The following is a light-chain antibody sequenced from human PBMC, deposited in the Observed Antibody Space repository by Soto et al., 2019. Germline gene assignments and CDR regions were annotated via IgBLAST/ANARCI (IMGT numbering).Light chain of an antibody. CDR2: GAS. J-gene: IGKJ4*01. CDR3: QQYDNWPPLT. Sequence: EILMTQSPATLSVSPVERVTLSCRGSQNIHNPMSWFLQKPGQAPRLLIYGASTRATGVRPRFSGRGSGTEFALTISNLQYDDSAVYYCQQYDNWPPLTFGGGTKVDI. CDR1: QNIHNP. V-gene: IGKV3-15*01.